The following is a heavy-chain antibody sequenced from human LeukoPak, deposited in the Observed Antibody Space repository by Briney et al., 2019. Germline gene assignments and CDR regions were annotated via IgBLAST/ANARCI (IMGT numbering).Heavy chain of an antibody. V-gene: IGHV4-39*01. J-gene: IGHJ4*02. Sequence: RPSETLSLTCTVSGGSISSSSYYWGWIRQPPGKGLEWIGSIYYSGSTYYNPSLKSRVTISVDTSKNQFSLKLSSVTAADTAVYYCARHLQVGATFDYWGQGTLVTVSS. CDR3: ARHLQVGATFDY. CDR1: GGSISSSSYY. D-gene: IGHD1-26*01. CDR2: IYYSGST.